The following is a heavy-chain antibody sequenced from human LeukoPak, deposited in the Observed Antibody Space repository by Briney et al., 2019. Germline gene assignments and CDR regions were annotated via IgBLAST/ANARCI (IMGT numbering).Heavy chain of an antibody. Sequence: PGGSLRLSCAASGFSFSSYAMGWVRQVPGKGLEWVSGISWNSGSIGYADSVKGRYTISRDNAKNSLYLQMNSLRAEDMALYYCAKGSGGYLTYYYMDVWGKGTTVTLSS. D-gene: IGHD1-26*01. CDR3: AKGSGGYLTYYYMDV. V-gene: IGHV3-9*03. CDR1: GFSFSSYA. J-gene: IGHJ6*03. CDR2: ISWNSGSI.